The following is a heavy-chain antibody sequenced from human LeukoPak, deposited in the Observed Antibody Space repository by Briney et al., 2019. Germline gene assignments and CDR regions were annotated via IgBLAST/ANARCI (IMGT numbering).Heavy chain of an antibody. Sequence: GGSLRLSCAASGFTFSSYAMSWVRQAPGKGLEWVSAISGSGGSTYYADSVKGRFTISRDNSKNTLYLQMNSLRAEDTAVYYCAKERVKSTAMDPTDYFDYWGQGTLVTVSS. D-gene: IGHD5-18*01. CDR2: ISGSGGST. J-gene: IGHJ4*02. CDR1: GFTFSSYA. V-gene: IGHV3-23*01. CDR3: AKERVKSTAMDPTDYFDY.